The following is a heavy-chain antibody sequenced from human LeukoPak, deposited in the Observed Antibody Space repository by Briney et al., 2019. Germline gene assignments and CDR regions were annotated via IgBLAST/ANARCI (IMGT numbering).Heavy chain of an antibody. CDR1: GFTFSSYG. D-gene: IGHD1-14*01. CDR3: AKAPRQLGTIESEDAFDI. CDR2: IRYDGSNK. V-gene: IGHV3-30*02. Sequence: PGGSLRLSCAASGFTFSSYGMHWVRQAPGKGLEWVAFIRYDGSNKYYADSVKGRFTISRDNSKNTLYLQMNSLRAEDTAVYYCAKAPRQLGTIESEDAFDIWGQGTMVTVSS. J-gene: IGHJ3*02.